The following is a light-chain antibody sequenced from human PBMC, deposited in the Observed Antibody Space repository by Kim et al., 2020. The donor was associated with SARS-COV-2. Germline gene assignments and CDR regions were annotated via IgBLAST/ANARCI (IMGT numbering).Light chain of an antibody. J-gene: IGLJ3*02. CDR3: ATWDDSLRGRV. V-gene: IGLV1-44*01. Sequence: ELTQPPSASGTPGQRVTVSCSGSSSTIGSNTVNWYHQVPGTAPKLLIYNNDQRPSGVSDRFSGSKSGTSASLAISGLQSEDEGYYYCATWDDSLRGRVFGGGTQLTVL. CDR1: SSTIGSNT. CDR2: NND.